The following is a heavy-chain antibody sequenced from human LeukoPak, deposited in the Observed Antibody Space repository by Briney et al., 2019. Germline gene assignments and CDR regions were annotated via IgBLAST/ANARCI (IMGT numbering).Heavy chain of an antibody. V-gene: IGHV1-69*01. J-gene: IGHJ6*03. CDR3: ARDLSTTGLVPHYYYYMDV. D-gene: IGHD1-1*01. CDR2: IIPIFGTA. CDR1: GGTFSSYA. Sequence: SSVKVSCKASGGTFSSYAISWARQAPGQGLEWMGGIIPIFGTANYAQKFQGRVTITADESTSTAYMELSSLRSEDTAVYYCARDLSTTGLVPHYYYYMDVWGKGTTVTVSS.